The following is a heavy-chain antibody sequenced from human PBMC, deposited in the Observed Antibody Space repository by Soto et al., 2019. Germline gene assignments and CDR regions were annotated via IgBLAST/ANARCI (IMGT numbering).Heavy chain of an antibody. CDR2: ISASSTYT. D-gene: IGHD3-16*02. Sequence: QLVESGGGLVKPGGSLRLSCAASGFSFSTYSMNWVRQAPGKGLEWVSSISASSTYTYFADSVRGRFTISRDNGKNTLYLQMNILRAEDTAVYYCARDYGGGIYYFDFWGQGTLVTVSS. CDR3: ARDYGGGIYYFDF. V-gene: IGHV3-21*06. CDR1: GFSFSTYS. J-gene: IGHJ4*02.